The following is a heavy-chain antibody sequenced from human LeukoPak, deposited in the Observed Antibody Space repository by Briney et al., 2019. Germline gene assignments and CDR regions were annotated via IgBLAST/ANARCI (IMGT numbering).Heavy chain of an antibody. D-gene: IGHD2/OR15-2a*01. Sequence: SGGSLRLSCVASGFTFSGYWMSWVRQAPGKGLEWVANINQFGSETYYVDSVKGRFTISRDSAKNSLYLQMNSLRAEDTAVYYCAKIVSMTGDFWGQGTLVTVSS. CDR1: GFTFSGYW. V-gene: IGHV3-7*01. J-gene: IGHJ3*01. CDR3: AKIVSMTGDF. CDR2: INQFGSET.